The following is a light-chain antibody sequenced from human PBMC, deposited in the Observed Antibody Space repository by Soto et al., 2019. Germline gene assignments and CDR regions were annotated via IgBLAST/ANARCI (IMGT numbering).Light chain of an antibody. CDR2: GAS. CDR1: QSISVW. Sequence: DIQMTQSPSTLSASVGDRVTITCRASQSISVWLAWYQHRPGKAPELLIYGASTLQAGVPSRFSGGGSGTHFVLTISSLQPEDVATYYCQHYNKAPWTFGQGTKVDIK. J-gene: IGKJ1*01. CDR3: QHYNKAPWT. V-gene: IGKV1-5*01.